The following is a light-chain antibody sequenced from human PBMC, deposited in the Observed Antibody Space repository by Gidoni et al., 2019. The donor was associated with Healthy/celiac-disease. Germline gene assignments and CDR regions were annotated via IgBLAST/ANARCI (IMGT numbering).Light chain of an antibody. J-gene: IGLJ3*02. CDR1: NRDVGGYTY. V-gene: IGLV2-14*03. Sequence: QSALTQPASVSGYPGQSITISCTGTNRDVGGYTYVSWYQQHPGKAPKLMIYDVSNRPSGVSDRFSGSKSGNTASLTISGLQAEDEADYYCSSYTSSNTWVFGGGTKLTVV. CDR2: DVS. CDR3: SSYTSSNTWV.